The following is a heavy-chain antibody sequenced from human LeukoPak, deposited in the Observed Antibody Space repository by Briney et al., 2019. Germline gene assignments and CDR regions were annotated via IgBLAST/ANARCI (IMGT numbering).Heavy chain of an antibody. CDR3: ARQDTMIVVDY. D-gene: IGHD3-22*01. Sequence: KPSETLSLTCTVSGGSISSGSYYWSWIRQPPGKGLEWIGYIYYSGSTNYNPSLKSRVTISVDTSKNQFSLKLSSVTAADTAVYYCARQDTMIVVDYWGQGILVTVSS. V-gene: IGHV4-61*01. J-gene: IGHJ4*02. CDR1: GGSISSGSYY. CDR2: IYYSGST.